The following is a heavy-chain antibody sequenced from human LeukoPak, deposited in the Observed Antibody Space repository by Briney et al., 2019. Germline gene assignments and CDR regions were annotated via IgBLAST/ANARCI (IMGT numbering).Heavy chain of an antibody. D-gene: IGHD3-22*01. Sequence: PGGSLRLSCAASGFIVGHNYMSWVRQAPGKGLEWVSVIYSDGRTYYADSVKGRFTISRDNSKNTLYLHMNSLRAEGTAVYYCARDLGYYYDSSGYPYYFDYWGQGTLVTVSS. CDR1: GFIVGHNY. CDR2: IYSDGRT. J-gene: IGHJ4*02. V-gene: IGHV3-53*01. CDR3: ARDLGYYYDSSGYPYYFDY.